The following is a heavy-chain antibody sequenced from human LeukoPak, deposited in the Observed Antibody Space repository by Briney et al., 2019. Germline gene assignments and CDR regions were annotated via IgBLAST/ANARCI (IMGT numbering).Heavy chain of an antibody. J-gene: IGHJ4*02. CDR2: IIPILGIA. CDR1: GGTFSSYA. D-gene: IGHD5-24*01. Sequence: SVKVSCKASGGTFSSYAISWVRQAPGQGLEWMGRIIPILGIANYAQKFQGRVTITADKSTSTAYMELSSLRSEDTAVYYCVRVLDDYGDYWGQGTLVTVSS. CDR3: VRVLDDYGDY. V-gene: IGHV1-69*04.